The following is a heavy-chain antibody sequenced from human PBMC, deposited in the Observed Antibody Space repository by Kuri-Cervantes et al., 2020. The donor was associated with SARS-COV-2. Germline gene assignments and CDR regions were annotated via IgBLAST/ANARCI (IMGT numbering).Heavy chain of an antibody. CDR1: GLSFSMYW. D-gene: IGHD6-19*01. Sequence: GESLKISCAASGLSFSMYWMSWVRQAPGKGLEWVANIKKDGSEKYYVDSVKGRFTISRDNAKNSLYLQMNSLRAEDTAVYYCAREQWLELDAFDIWGQGTMVTVSS. CDR3: AREQWLELDAFDI. V-gene: IGHV3-7*01. J-gene: IGHJ3*02. CDR2: IKKDGSEK.